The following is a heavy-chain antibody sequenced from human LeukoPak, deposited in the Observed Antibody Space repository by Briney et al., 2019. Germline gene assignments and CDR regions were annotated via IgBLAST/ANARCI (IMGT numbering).Heavy chain of an antibody. D-gene: IGHD3-10*01. V-gene: IGHV3-23*01. Sequence: GGSLRLSCAASGFTFSSYAMSWVRQAPGKGLEWVSAISGSGGSTYYADSVKGRFTISKDNSKNTLYLQMNSLRAEDTAVYYCAKDLGYYGSGTGGWFDPWGQGTLVTVSS. CDR2: ISGSGGST. J-gene: IGHJ5*02. CDR1: GFTFSSYA. CDR3: AKDLGYYGSGTGGWFDP.